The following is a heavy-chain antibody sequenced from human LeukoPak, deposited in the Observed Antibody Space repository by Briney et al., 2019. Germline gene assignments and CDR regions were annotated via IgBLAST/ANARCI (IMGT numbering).Heavy chain of an antibody. D-gene: IGHD3-16*01. CDR3: AWGGMAAFDS. CDR2: ISSSGNTR. V-gene: IGHV3-11*04. Sequence: GGSLRLSCAASGFTFSDYYMSWIRQAPGKGLELVAYISSSGNTRYYADSVKGRFTISRDNAKNSLYLQMNSLRVEDTAVYYCAWGGMAAFDSWGQGTLVTVSS. CDR1: GFTFSDYY. J-gene: IGHJ4*02.